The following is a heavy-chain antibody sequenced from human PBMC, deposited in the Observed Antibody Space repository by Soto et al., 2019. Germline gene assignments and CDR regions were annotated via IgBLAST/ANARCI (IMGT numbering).Heavy chain of an antibody. CDR3: AKDSYSSSSYYYGMDV. CDR1: GFTFSRYA. J-gene: IGHJ6*02. D-gene: IGHD6-6*01. CDR2: ISGSGGST. V-gene: IGHV3-23*01. Sequence: GGSLRLSCAASGFTFSRYAMSWVRQAPGKGLEWVSAISGSGGSTYYADSVKGRFTISRDNSKNTLYLQMNSLRAEDTAVYYCAKDSYSSSSYYYGMDVWGQGTTVTVSS.